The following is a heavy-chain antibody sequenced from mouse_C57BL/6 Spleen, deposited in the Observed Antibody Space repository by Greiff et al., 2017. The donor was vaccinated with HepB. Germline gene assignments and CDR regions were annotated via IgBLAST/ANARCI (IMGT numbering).Heavy chain of an antibody. Sequence: QVQLKESGAELMKPGASVKLSCKATGYTFTGYWIEWVKQRPGHGLEWIGEILPGSGSTNYNEKFKGKATFTADTSSNTAYMQLSSLTTEDSAIYNCARGRDYDVSPYWYFDVWGTGTTVTVSS. CDR1: GYTFTGYW. CDR2: ILPGSGST. V-gene: IGHV1-9*01. CDR3: ARGRDYDVSPYWYFDV. J-gene: IGHJ1*03. D-gene: IGHD2-4*01.